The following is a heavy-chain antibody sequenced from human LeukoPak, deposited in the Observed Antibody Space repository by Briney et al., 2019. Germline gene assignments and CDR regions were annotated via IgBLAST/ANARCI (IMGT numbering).Heavy chain of an antibody. Sequence: PGGSLRLSCAASGFTFDDFAMHWVRQAPGKGLEWVSGINWNSDTIGYADSVKGRFTISRDNAKNSLFLQMNSLRAEDTAVYYCARAGDSSGYPDSWGQGTLVTVSS. J-gene: IGHJ4*02. V-gene: IGHV3-9*01. CDR3: ARAGDSSGYPDS. CDR1: GFTFDDFA. CDR2: INWNSDTI. D-gene: IGHD3-22*01.